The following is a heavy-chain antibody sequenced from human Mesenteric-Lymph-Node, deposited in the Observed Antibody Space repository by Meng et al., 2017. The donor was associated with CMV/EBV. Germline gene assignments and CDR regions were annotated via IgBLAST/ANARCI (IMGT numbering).Heavy chain of an antibody. CDR2: INPSGGST. J-gene: IGHJ4*02. CDR3: ARDFDYYDSGNQ. D-gene: IGHD3-10*01. CDR1: GYTFTSYY. V-gene: IGHV1-46*01. Sequence: ASVKVSCKASGYTFTSYYIHWVRQAPGQGLGWMGIINPSGGSTTYAQKFQGRVTMTRDTSTNTVYMELSSLRSEDTAVYYCARDFDYYDSGNQWGQGTLVTVSS.